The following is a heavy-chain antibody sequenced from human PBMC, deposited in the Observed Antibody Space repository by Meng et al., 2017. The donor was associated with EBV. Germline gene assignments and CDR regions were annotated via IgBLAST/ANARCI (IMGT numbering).Heavy chain of an antibody. V-gene: IGHV1-18*01. CDR3: ARDGRLYDTPSPFDY. J-gene: IGHJ4*02. D-gene: IGHD3-22*01. CDR1: GYTFTSYG. CDR2: ISAYNGNT. Sequence: QVQLGQSGAEVKKPWASVKASCKASGYTFTSYGISWVRQAPGQGLEWMGWISAYNGNTNYAQKLQGRVTMTTDTSTSTAYMELRSLRSDDTAVYYCARDGRLYDTPSPFDYWGQGTLVTVSS.